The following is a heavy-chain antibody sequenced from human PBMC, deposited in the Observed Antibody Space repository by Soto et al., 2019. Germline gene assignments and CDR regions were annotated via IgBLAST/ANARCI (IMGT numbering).Heavy chain of an antibody. CDR1: GDTFTDYY. Sequence: QVQLMQSGAEVKKPGASVKVSCKASGDTFTDYYIHWVRQAPGQGLEWMGTVNPSGGHTTYAQHFLGRGTMTRDTFNSTLYMELTSLTSDDTAVYYCARGGHVVVVTAALDYWGQGTLVTVSS. J-gene: IGHJ4*02. CDR2: VNPSGGHT. D-gene: IGHD2-21*02. CDR3: ARGGHVVVVTAALDY. V-gene: IGHV1-46*01.